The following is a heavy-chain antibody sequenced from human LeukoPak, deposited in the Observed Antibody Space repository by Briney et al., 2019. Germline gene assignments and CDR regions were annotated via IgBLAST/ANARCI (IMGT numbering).Heavy chain of an antibody. CDR1: GGTFTSYA. J-gene: IGHJ4*02. CDR3: ARDGAKIAAAGTFDY. V-gene: IGHV1-69*06. CDR2: IIPIFGTA. D-gene: IGHD6-13*01. Sequence: SVKVSFKASGGTFTSYAISWVRQAPGPGLEWMGGIIPIFGTANYAQKFQGRVTITADKSTSTAYMELSSLRSEDTAVYYCARDGAKIAAAGTFDYWGQGTLVTVSS.